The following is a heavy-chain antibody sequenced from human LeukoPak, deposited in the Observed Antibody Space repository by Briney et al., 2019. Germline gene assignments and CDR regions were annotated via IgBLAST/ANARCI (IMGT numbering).Heavy chain of an antibody. CDR1: GCSFRSYS. J-gene: IGHJ5*02. Sequence: PGGSLRLSCAASGCSFRSYSMVWVRQAPGKGLEWILSISSHSNYIYYAGSVKGRFTISRDNAQNSLDLQMNSLRAEDTAVYYCARDPGSYYDSSGYRLDPWGQGTLVTVSS. CDR2: ISSHSNYI. D-gene: IGHD3-22*01. V-gene: IGHV3-21*01. CDR3: ARDPGSYYDSSGYRLDP.